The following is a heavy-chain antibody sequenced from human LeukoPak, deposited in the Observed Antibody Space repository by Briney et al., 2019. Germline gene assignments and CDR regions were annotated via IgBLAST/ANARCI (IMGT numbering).Heavy chain of an antibody. CDR3: ARSYAEADAFDI. J-gene: IGHJ3*02. CDR2: ISSSSSYI. V-gene: IGHV3-21*01. CDR1: GFTFSSYS. Sequence: GGSLRLSCAASGFTFSSYSMNWVRRTPGKGLEWVSSISSSSSYIYYADSVKGRFTISRDNAKNSLYLQMNSLRAEDTAVYYCARSYAEADAFDIWGQGTMVTVSS. D-gene: IGHD1-26*01.